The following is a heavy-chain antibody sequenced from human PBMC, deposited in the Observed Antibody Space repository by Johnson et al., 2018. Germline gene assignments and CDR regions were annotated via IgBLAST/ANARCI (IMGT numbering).Heavy chain of an antibody. CDR3: ASQGGYYHDYFDY. Sequence: VQLVQSGGGLIQXGGSXRLXCAASGFTVSSNYMSWVRQAPGKGLEWVPVIYSGGSTYYADSGKGRFTISRDNAKNTLYLQMNSLRAEDTAVYYCASQGGYYHDYFDYWGQGTLVTVSS. CDR2: IYSGGST. J-gene: IGHJ4*02. D-gene: IGHD3-22*01. V-gene: IGHV3-53*01. CDR1: GFTVSSNY.